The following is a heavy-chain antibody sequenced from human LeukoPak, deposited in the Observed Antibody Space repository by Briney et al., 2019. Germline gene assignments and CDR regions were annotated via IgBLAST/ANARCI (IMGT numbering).Heavy chain of an antibody. J-gene: IGHJ4*02. D-gene: IGHD2-8*02. CDR3: AKARLGTGWAYNDY. CDR1: GFTFSSYA. CDR2: ISGSGGST. Sequence: AGGSLRLSCAASGFTFSSYAMSWVRQAPGKGLEWVSAISGSGGSTYYADSVKGRFTISRDNSKNTVYLQINSLRDEDTAVYFCAKARLGTGWAYNDYWGQGTLVTVSS. V-gene: IGHV3-23*01.